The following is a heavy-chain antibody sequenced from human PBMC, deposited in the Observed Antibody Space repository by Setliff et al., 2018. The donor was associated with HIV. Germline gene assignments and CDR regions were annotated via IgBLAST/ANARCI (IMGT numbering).Heavy chain of an antibody. CDR1: GYTFTGYY. CDR3: SVTAADTAVYYCAREPATYNGYNWDYYGTDL. D-gene: IGHD5-12*01. CDR2: INPNNGGT. Sequence: ASVKVSCKASGYTFTGYYVHWVRQAPGQGLEWMGWINPNNGGTNYAQKFQGRVTMTRDTSLKSRLTISIDTSKNRFSLKLKSVTAADTAVYYCAREPATYNGYNWDYYGTDLWGQGTTVTVSS. J-gene: IGHJ6*02. V-gene: IGHV1-2*02.